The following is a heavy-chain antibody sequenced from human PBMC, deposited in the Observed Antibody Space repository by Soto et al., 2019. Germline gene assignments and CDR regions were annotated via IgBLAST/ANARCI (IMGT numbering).Heavy chain of an antibody. CDR1: GYSFTSYW. CDR2: IYPGDSDT. Sequence: EVQLVQSGAEVKKPGESLKISCKGSGYSFTSYWIGWVRQMPGKGLEWMGIIYPGDSDTRYSPSFQGQVTISADKSISTAYLQWSSLKASDTAMYYCARLEVGSGWRPEDFDYWGQGTLVTVSS. D-gene: IGHD6-19*01. J-gene: IGHJ4*02. V-gene: IGHV5-51*01. CDR3: ARLEVGSGWRPEDFDY.